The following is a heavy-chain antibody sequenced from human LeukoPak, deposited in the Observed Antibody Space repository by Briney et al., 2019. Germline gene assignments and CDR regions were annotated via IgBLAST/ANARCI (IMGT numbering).Heavy chain of an antibody. CDR2: VYHSGST. CDR1: GDSITNGDY. V-gene: IGHV4-38-2*01. Sequence: SETLSLTCDVSGDSITNGDYWAWIRQSPGKGLEWIGSVYHSGSTHYNPSLKSRLIISVDTSKNQFSLNLTTLTAADTAIYYCARNVSRADVVISADSPSNWFDPWGQGVLVTVSS. CDR3: ARNVSRADVVISADSPSNWFDP. J-gene: IGHJ5*02. D-gene: IGHD2-2*01.